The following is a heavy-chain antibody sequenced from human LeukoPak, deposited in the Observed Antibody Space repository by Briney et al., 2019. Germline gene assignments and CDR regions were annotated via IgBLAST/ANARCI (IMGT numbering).Heavy chain of an antibody. V-gene: IGHV3-33*08. CDR1: GFTFSGCG. J-gene: IGHJ5*02. Sequence: GGSLRLSCAASGFTFSGCGMHWVRQAPGKGLEWVAVIWYDGSNKYYVDSVKGRFTISRDNSKNTLYLQMNSLRAEDTAVYYCARAARSLLWDWFDPWGQGTLVTVSS. D-gene: IGHD3-10*01. CDR2: IWYDGSNK. CDR3: ARAARSLLWDWFDP.